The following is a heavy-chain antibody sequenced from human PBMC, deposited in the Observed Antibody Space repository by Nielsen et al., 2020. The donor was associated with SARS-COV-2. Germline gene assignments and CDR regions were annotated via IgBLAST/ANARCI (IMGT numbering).Heavy chain of an antibody. CDR1: GFTFSSYA. V-gene: IGHV3-30-3*01. CDR2: ISYDGSND. CDR3: AKDRWGGGSYPDF. Sequence: GESLKISCAASGFTFSSYAMHWVRQAPGKGLEWVAVISYDGSNDYYADSVKGRFTVSRDNSKNTLFLEMNSLRVEDTAIYYCAKDRWGGGSYPDFWGQGTLVTVSS. D-gene: IGHD3-16*02. J-gene: IGHJ4*02.